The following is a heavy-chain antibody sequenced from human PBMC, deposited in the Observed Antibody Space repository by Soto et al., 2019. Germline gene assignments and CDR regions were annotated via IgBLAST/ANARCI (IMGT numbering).Heavy chain of an antibody. CDR2: IYYSGST. J-gene: IGHJ6*03. Sequence: SETLSLTCTVSGGSISSSSYYWGWIRQPPGKGLEWIGSIYYSGSTYYNPSLKSRVTISVDTSKNQFSLKLSSVTAADTAVYYCARKSSYDYGDNYYYYYMDVWGKGTTVTVSS. CDR3: ARKSSYDYGDNYYYYYMDV. V-gene: IGHV4-39*01. D-gene: IGHD4-17*01. CDR1: GGSISSSSYY.